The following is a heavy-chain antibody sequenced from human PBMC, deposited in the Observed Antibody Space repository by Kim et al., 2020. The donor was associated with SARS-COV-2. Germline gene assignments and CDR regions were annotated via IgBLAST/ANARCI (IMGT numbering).Heavy chain of an antibody. Sequence: GGSLRLSCAASGFTFSSYWMSWVRQAPGKGLEWVANIKQDGSEKYYVDSVKGRFTISRDNAKNSLYLQMNSLRAEDTAVYYCARETDYSDFWSGLDYWGQGTLVTVSS. CDR2: IKQDGSEK. V-gene: IGHV3-7*03. CDR1: GFTFSSYW. CDR3: ARETDYSDFWSGLDY. J-gene: IGHJ4*02. D-gene: IGHD3-3*01.